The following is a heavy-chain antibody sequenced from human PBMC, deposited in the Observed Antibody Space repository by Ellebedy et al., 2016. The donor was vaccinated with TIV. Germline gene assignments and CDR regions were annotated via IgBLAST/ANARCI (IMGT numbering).Heavy chain of an antibody. V-gene: IGHV3-23*01. CDR3: ARASSFYYGSEDS. D-gene: IGHD3-10*01. CDR2: ISGGGGST. Sequence: GESLKISCAASGFTFSDFGLSWVRLAPGKVLEWLATISGGGGSTYYSGSVKGRFTISRDKSRNTLFLQMDNLRAEDTAIYYCARASSFYYGSEDSWGQGTRVLVSS. CDR1: GFTFSDFG. J-gene: IGHJ4*02.